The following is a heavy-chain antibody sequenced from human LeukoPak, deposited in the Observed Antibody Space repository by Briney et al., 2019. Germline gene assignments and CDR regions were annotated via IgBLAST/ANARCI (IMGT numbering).Heavy chain of an antibody. V-gene: IGHV3-21*01. CDR3: ARDPGYSNSPYYLDY. CDR2: ISSGGTYV. CDR1: GFTFKTYS. D-gene: IGHD5-12*01. Sequence: PGGSLRLSCVVSGFTFKTYSMNWVRQAPGKGLEWVSSISSGGTYVDYADSVEGRFTISRDNAKNSLYLQMNSLRAEDTAVFYCARDPGYSNSPYYLDYWGQGTLVTVSS. J-gene: IGHJ4*02.